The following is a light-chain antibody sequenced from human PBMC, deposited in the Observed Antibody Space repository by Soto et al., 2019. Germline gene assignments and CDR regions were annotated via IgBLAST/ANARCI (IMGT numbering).Light chain of an antibody. Sequence: EIVLTQSPGTLSLSPGERATLSCRASQSLSSSYLAWYQQKPGQAPRLLIYGASTRATGIPDRFSVSGSGTDFTLTISRLEPEDFAVYYCQQYGSSLFTFGPGTKVDI. CDR3: QQYGSSLFT. CDR1: QSLSSSY. V-gene: IGKV3-20*01. CDR2: GAS. J-gene: IGKJ3*01.